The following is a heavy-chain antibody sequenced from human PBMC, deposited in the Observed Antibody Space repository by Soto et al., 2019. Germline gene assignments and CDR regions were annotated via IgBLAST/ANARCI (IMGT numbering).Heavy chain of an antibody. D-gene: IGHD3-10*01. CDR1: GGTFSSYA. V-gene: IGHV1-69*13. Sequence: ASVKVSCKASGGTFSSYAISWVRQAPGQGLEWMGGIIPIFGTANYAQKFQGRVTITADESTSTAYMELSSLRSEDTAVYYCARDQFYGSGSYSTHYYYYGMDVWGQGTTVTVSS. J-gene: IGHJ6*02. CDR2: IIPIFGTA. CDR3: ARDQFYGSGSYSTHYYYYGMDV.